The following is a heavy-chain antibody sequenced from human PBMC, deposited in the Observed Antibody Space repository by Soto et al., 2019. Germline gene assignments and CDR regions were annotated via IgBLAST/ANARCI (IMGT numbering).Heavy chain of an antibody. CDR3: ARGSYYYGSGRFAFDI. Sequence: VGSLRLACAASGFTFNSYSMNWVRQAPGKGLEWVSSISSSSSYIYYADSVKGRFTISRDNAKNSLYLQMNSLRAEDTAVYYCARGSYYYGSGRFAFDIWGQGTMVTVSS. CDR2: ISSSSSYI. J-gene: IGHJ3*02. D-gene: IGHD3-10*01. CDR1: GFTFNSYS. V-gene: IGHV3-21*01.